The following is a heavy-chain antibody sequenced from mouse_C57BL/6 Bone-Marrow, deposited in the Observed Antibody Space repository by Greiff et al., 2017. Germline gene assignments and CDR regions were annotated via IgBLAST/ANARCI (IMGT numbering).Heavy chain of an antibody. J-gene: IGHJ4*01. Sequence: QVQLQQSGAELARPGASVKMSCKASGYTFTSYTMHWVKQRPGQGLEWIGYINPSSGSTKYTQKFKDKATLTADKSSSTAYRQLSSLTSEDSAVYYWGRWGYDYGGTGYYAMDYWGQGTSVTVSS. V-gene: IGHV1-4*01. D-gene: IGHD2-4*01. CDR2: INPSSGST. CDR3: GRWGYDYGGTGYYAMDY. CDR1: GYTFTSYT.